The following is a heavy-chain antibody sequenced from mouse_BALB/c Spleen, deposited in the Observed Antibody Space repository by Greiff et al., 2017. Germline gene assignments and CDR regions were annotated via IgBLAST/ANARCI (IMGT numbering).Heavy chain of an antibody. CDR3: TREDYDYDEGFAY. CDR2: IYPGNSDT. D-gene: IGHD2-4*01. V-gene: IGHV1-5*01. J-gene: IGHJ3*01. CDR1: GYSFTSYW. Sequence: EVQLKQSGTVLARPGASVKMSCKASGYSFTSYWMHWVKQRPGQGLEWIGAIYPGNSDTSYNQKFKGKAKLSAVTSASTAYMELSSLTNEDSAVYYCTREDYDYDEGFAYWGQGTLVTVSA.